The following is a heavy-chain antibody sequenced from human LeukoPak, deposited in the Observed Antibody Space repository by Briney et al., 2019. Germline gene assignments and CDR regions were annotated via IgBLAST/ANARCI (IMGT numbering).Heavy chain of an antibody. V-gene: IGHV4-59*01. CDR1: GGSITSYY. CDR2: IHHSGST. J-gene: IGHJ5*02. D-gene: IGHD1-1*01. Sequence: SETLSLTCTVSGGSITSYYWSWIRQPPGKGLEWIGYIHHSGSTNYNPSLKSRVTLSVDTSKNQFSLKLSSVTAADTAVYYCAREGTSGTHLNWFDPWGQGTLVTVSS. CDR3: AREGTSGTHLNWFDP.